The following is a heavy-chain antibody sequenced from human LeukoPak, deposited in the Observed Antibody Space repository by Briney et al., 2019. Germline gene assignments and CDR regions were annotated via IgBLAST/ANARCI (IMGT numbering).Heavy chain of an antibody. CDR2: ISWNSGKI. CDR1: GFTFDDYA. D-gene: IGHD2-21*02. Sequence: GGSLRLSCAASGFTFDDYAMHWVRQAPGKGLEWVSGISWNSGKIAYAHSVKGRFTISRDNAKSSLYLQMNSLRAEDMALYYCAKDIGDYRAFDMWGQGTMVTVSS. V-gene: IGHV3-9*03. CDR3: AKDIGDYRAFDM. J-gene: IGHJ3*02.